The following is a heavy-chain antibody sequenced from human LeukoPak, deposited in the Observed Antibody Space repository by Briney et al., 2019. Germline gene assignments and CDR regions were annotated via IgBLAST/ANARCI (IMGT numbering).Heavy chain of an antibody. Sequence: GGSLRLSCAASGFTFSSYAMHWVRQAPGKGLEWMAVISYDGNNKYYADSVKGRFTISRDNSKNTLYLQMNSLRAEDTAVYYCARDRDYLWGSYRPDAFDIWGQGTMVTVSS. J-gene: IGHJ3*02. CDR3: ARDRDYLWGSYRPDAFDI. CDR2: ISYDGNNK. CDR1: GFTFSSYA. V-gene: IGHV3-30-3*01. D-gene: IGHD3-16*02.